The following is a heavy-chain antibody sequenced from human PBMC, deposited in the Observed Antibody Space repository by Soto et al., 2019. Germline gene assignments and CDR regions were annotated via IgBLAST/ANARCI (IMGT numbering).Heavy chain of an antibody. D-gene: IGHD3-22*01. V-gene: IGHV4-4*02. CDR1: GDSISRSHW. CDR2: ISHSGIT. CDR3: ARVRYDRSGFDH. J-gene: IGHJ4*02. Sequence: QVQLQESGPGLVRPSGALSVTCAVSGDSISRSHWWSWVRQSPGKGLEWIGEISHSGITNYNPSPKSGVTISGDKSKNQLSLKLTSVTAADTAVYYCARVRYDRSGFDHWGQGTLVSVSS.